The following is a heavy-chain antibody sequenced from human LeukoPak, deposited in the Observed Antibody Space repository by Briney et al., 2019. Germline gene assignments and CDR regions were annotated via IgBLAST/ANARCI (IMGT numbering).Heavy chain of an antibody. Sequence: SGRSLRLSCAASGFTFSSYAMHWVRQAPGKGLEWVSVIYSGGSTYYADSVKGRFTISRDNSKNTLYLQMNSLRAEDTAVYYCARASTGWGSYYPPPFDYWGQGTLVTVSS. CDR2: IYSGGST. D-gene: IGHD1-26*01. J-gene: IGHJ4*02. CDR1: GFTFSSYA. CDR3: ARASTGWGSYYPPPFDY. V-gene: IGHV3-53*01.